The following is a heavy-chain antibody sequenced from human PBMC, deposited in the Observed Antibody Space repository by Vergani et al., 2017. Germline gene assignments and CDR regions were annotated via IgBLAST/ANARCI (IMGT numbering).Heavy chain of an antibody. J-gene: IGHJ4*02. Sequence: QVQLVQSGAEVKKPGSSVKVSCKASGGTFSSYTISWVRQAPGQGLEWMGRIIPLLGIANYAQKFQGRVTLTADKSTSTDYMELSSLRSEDTAVYYVASPGGVYDSSGYCFDYWGQGTLVIVSS. D-gene: IGHD3-22*01. CDR3: ASPGGVYDSSGYCFDY. V-gene: IGHV1-69*02. CDR1: GGTFSSYT. CDR2: IIPLLGIA.